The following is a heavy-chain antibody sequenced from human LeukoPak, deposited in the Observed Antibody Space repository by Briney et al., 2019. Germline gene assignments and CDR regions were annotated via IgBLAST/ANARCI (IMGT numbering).Heavy chain of an antibody. J-gene: IGHJ6*03. V-gene: IGHV4-31*03. Sequence: SSETLSLTCTVSGGSISRGGYYWSWIRQHPGKGLEWIGYIYYSGSTYYNPSLKSRLTISVDTSKNQFSLKLTSVTAADTAVYYCARELVLHGYYYYMDVWGKGTTVTVSS. CDR3: ARELVLHGYYYYMDV. D-gene: IGHD4-11*01. CDR2: IYYSGST. CDR1: GGSISRGGYY.